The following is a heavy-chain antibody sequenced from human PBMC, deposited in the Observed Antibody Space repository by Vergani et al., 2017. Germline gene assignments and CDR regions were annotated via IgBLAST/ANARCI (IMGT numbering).Heavy chain of an antibody. V-gene: IGHV4-31*03. CDR3: ARDRGTGRDWYFDL. Sequence: QVQLQESGPGLVKPSQTLSLTCTVSGGSISSAGYYWSWIRQHPEKGLEWIGYIYYSGSTYYNPSLKSRVSISVDTSKNQFSLKLSSVTAADTAVYYCARDRGTGRDWYFDLWGRGTLVTVSS. CDR2: IYYSGST. J-gene: IGHJ2*01. D-gene: IGHD1-14*01. CDR1: GGSISSAGYY.